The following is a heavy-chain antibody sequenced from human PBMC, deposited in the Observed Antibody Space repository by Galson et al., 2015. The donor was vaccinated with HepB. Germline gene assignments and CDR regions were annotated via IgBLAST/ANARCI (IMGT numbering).Heavy chain of an antibody. V-gene: IGHV3-7*01. J-gene: IGHJ2*01. CDR2: IKQDGSEK. CDR1: GFTFSSYW. Sequence: SLRLSCAASGFTFSSYWMNWVRQAPGKGLEWVANIKQDGSEKYYVDSVKGRFIISRDNAKNSLFVQMNSLRAEDTAVYYCARDYDPAARPLSYFDLWGRGTLVTVSS. D-gene: IGHD3-3*01. CDR3: ARDYDPAARPLSYFDL.